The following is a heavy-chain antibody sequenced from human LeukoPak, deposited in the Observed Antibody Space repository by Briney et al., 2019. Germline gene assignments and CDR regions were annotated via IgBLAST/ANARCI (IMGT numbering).Heavy chain of an antibody. CDR3: AKVSVGPAVGRDWFDP. CDR2: TSGSGSTT. D-gene: IGHD6-13*01. J-gene: IGHJ5*02. V-gene: IGHV3-23*01. CDR1: GFTFSSYA. Sequence: GGSLRLSCAASGFTFSSYAIYRVRLAPGKGLEWVSATSGSGSTTLYADSVRGRFTISRDNSRNTLYLQMNSLRAEDTAVCYCAKVSVGPAVGRDWFDPWGQGALVTVSS.